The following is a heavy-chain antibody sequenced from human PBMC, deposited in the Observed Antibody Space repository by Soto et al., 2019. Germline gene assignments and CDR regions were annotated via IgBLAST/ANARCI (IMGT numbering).Heavy chain of an antibody. J-gene: IGHJ6*02. V-gene: IGHV2-5*01. CDR3: AHRRGYYYGMDV. Sequence: QITLKESGPTLVKPTQTLTLTCTFSGFSLSTSGVGVGWIRQPPGKALEGLALIYWNDDKRYSPSLKSRLTITKDTSNNQVVLTMTNMDPVDTATYYWAHRRGYYYGMDVWGQGTTVTVSS. CDR2: IYWNDDK. CDR1: GFSLSTSGVG.